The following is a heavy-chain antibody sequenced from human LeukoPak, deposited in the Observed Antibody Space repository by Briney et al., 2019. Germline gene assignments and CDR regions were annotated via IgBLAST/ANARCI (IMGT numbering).Heavy chain of an antibody. CDR1: GFTFSDYY. V-gene: IGHV3-72*01. CDR3: ARVNSGGYYYFDY. J-gene: IGHJ4*02. D-gene: IGHD3-22*01. CDR2: TRNKADSYTT. Sequence: PGGSLRLSCAASGFTFSDYYMDWVRQAPGKGLEWVGRTRNKADSYTTEYAASVQGRFTILRDDSKNSLFLQMNSLKTEDTAVYYCARVNSGGYYYFDYWGQGTLVTVSS.